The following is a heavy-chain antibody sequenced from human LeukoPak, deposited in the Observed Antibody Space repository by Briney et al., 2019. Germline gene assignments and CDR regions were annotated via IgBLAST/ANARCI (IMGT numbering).Heavy chain of an antibody. J-gene: IGHJ4*02. CDR3: ARDHAPYYYDSSGYYSGC. D-gene: IGHD3-22*01. Sequence: ASVKVFCNASGGTFSSYDISWVRQAPGQGLEWMGKIIHIRCITNYAQKFRRRVTITAYKSTSTAYMALSRLRSEDTAVYYCARDHAPYYYDSSGYYSGCWGQGTLVTVSS. CDR2: IIHIRCIT. CDR1: GGTFSSYD. V-gene: IGHV1-69*04.